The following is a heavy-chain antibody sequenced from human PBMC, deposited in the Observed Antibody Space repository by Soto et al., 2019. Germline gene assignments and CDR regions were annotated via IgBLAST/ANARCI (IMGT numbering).Heavy chain of an antibody. CDR3: ATDYYDSSGYYVGAWHY. CDR2: ISGSGGST. D-gene: IGHD3-22*01. CDR1: GFTFSSYA. Sequence: GGSLRLSCASSGFTFSSYAMSWVRQAPGKGLEWVSAISGSGGSTYDADSVKGRFTISRDNSKNTLYLQMNSLRAEDTAVYYCATDYYDSSGYYVGAWHYWGQGTLVTVSS. V-gene: IGHV3-23*01. J-gene: IGHJ4*02.